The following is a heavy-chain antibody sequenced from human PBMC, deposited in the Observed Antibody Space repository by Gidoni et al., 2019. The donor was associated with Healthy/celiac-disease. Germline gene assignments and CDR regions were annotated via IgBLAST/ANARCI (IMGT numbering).Heavy chain of an antibody. CDR2: ITSDGSRT. CDR1: GCTFSSYW. D-gene: IGHD5-12*01. CDR3: ARGVGYAPLGY. J-gene: IGHJ4*02. V-gene: IGHV3-74*01. Sequence: EVQLVESGGGVVQPGGSLRRPWAASGCTFSSYWMHWVRHAPGKGLVWVSRITSDGSRTSYADSVKGRFTISRDNAKNTLYLQMNSLRAEDTAVYYCARGVGYAPLGYWGQGTLVTVSS.